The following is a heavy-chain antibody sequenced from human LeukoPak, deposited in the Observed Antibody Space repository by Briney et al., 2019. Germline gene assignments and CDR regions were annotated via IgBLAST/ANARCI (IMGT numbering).Heavy chain of an antibody. V-gene: IGHV4-39*07. J-gene: IGHJ6*02. Sequence: PSETLSLTCTVSGGSISSSSYYWGWIRQPPGKGLEWIGSIYYSGSTYYNPSLKSRVTISVDTSKNQFSLKLSSVTAADTAVYYCARDLRKGRYYYYGMDVWGQGTTVTVSS. CDR3: ARDLRKGRYYYYGMDV. D-gene: IGHD2/OR15-2a*01. CDR2: IYYSGST. CDR1: GGSISSSSYY.